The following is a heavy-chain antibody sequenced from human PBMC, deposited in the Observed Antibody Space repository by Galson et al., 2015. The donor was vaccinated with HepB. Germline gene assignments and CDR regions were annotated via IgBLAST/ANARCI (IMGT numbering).Heavy chain of an antibody. V-gene: IGHV3-9*01. CDR3: AKDQGYYGSGGYPDY. CDR2: ISWNSGSI. Sequence: SLRLSCAASGFTFDDYAMHWVRQAPGKGLEWVSGISWNSGSIGYADSVKGRFTISRDNSKNTLYLQMNSLRAEDTAVYYCAKDQGYYGSGGYPDYWGQGTLVTVSS. J-gene: IGHJ4*02. D-gene: IGHD3-10*01. CDR1: GFTFDDYA.